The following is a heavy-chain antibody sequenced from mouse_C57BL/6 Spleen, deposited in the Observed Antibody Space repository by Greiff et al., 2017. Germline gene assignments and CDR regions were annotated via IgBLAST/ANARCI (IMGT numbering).Heavy chain of an antibody. CDR3: APPDGPFDY. CDR2: IYPRSGDT. Sequence: VQGVESGAELARPGASVKLSCKASGYTFTSYGISWVKQRTGQGLEWIGEIYPRSGDTYYNEKFKGKATLTADKSSSTAYMELRSLTSEDSAVYFCAPPDGPFDYWGQGTTLTGSS. CDR1: GYTFTSYG. D-gene: IGHD2-3*01. J-gene: IGHJ2*01. V-gene: IGHV1-81*01.